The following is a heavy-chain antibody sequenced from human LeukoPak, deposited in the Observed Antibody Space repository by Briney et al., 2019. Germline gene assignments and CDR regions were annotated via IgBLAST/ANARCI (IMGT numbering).Heavy chain of an antibody. V-gene: IGHV3-23*01. J-gene: IGHJ2*01. Sequence: GGSLRLSCVASGFTYSNFALSWVRQGPGKGLEWVSTISGSGTPTYYADSVKGRFTISRDNSRNTLFLQMNSLRVEDTAVYYCAKEKAAGWYWYFDLWGRGTLVTVSS. CDR3: AKEKAAGWYWYFDL. CDR1: GFTYSNFA. CDR2: ISGSGTPT. D-gene: IGHD6-13*01.